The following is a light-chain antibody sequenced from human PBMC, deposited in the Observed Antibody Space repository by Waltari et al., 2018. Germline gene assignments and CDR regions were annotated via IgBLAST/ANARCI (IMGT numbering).Light chain of an antibody. V-gene: IGLV3-1*01. CDR2: QDT. J-gene: IGLJ2*01. CDR3: QAWDSATVV. CDR1: NLGLKY. Sequence: SYELIQPPSVSVSPGQRASITCSAGNLGLKYVCWYQQKPGQSPVLIIYQDTERPSGIPERFSGSNSGNTATLTISGTQTLDEADYYCQAWDSATVVFGGGTKLTVL.